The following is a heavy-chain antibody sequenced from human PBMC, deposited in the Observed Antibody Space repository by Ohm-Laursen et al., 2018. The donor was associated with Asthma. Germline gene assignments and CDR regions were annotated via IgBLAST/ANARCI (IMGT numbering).Heavy chain of an antibody. CDR2: INGDGGIK. Sequence: SLRLSCTASGFTVSSNYMSWVRQAPGKGLEWVSRINGDGGIKSYAASVKGRFTISRDDAKNTVYLQMNSLIVDDTAVYYCAYEFGGSGDYWGQGTLVTVSS. D-gene: IGHD3-10*01. V-gene: IGHV3-74*01. CDR1: GFTVSSNY. J-gene: IGHJ4*02. CDR3: AYEFGGSGDY.